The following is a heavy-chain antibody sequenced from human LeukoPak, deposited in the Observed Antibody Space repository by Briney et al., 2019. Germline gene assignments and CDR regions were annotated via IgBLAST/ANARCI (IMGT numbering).Heavy chain of an antibody. V-gene: IGHV2-70*04. D-gene: IGHD2-15*01. J-gene: IGHJ4*02. CDR1: GFSLSTSGMR. CDR2: IDWDDDK. Sequence: QTLSLTCTFSGFSLSTSGMRVSWIRQPPWKALEWVARIDWDDDKFYSTSLRTRLTISKDTSKNQVVLTMTNMDPVDTATYYCARMVSAYCTGCSCYGFDYWGQGTLVTVSS. CDR3: ARMVSAYCTGCSCYGFDY.